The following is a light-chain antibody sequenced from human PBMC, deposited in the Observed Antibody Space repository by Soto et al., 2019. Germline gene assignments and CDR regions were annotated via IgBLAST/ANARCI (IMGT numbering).Light chain of an antibody. CDR2: ATS. CDR1: HRVSSY. CDR3: QQYDNWPQT. V-gene: IGKV3-15*01. J-gene: IGKJ1*01. Sequence: EIVMTQSPATLSVSPGERATLSCRASHRVSSYLAWYQQKPGQAPRLLIYATSTRATGIPARFSGTGSGTDFTLTVSSLQSEDFAVYYCQQYDNWPQTFGQGTKVDI.